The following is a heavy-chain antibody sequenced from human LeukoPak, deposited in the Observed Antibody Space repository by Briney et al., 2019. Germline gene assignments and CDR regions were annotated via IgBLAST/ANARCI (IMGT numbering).Heavy chain of an antibody. CDR1: GFTFSSYW. D-gene: IGHD2-15*01. V-gene: IGHV3-74*01. CDR2: INSDGSSA. Sequence: GGSLRLSCAASGFTFSSYWMHWVRQAPGKGLVWVSRINSDGSSATYADSVKGRFTISRDNAKNSLYLQMNSLRAEDTAVYYCAGIVVPPEGSYYYGMDVWGQGTTVTVSS. CDR3: AGIVVPPEGSYYYGMDV. J-gene: IGHJ6*02.